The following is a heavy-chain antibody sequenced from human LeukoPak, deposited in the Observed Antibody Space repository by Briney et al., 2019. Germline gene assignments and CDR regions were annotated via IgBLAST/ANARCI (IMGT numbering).Heavy chain of an antibody. CDR1: GFTFSSYS. CDR2: SSSSGSYI. Sequence: PGGSLRLSCAASGFTFSSYSMNWVRQAPGKGLDWVSSSSSSGSYIFHADSVKGRFTISRDNAKNSLYLQMNSLRAEDTAVYYCAREGPINNGDLDYWGQGTLVTVSS. CDR3: AREGPINNGDLDY. D-gene: IGHD1/OR15-1a*01. J-gene: IGHJ4*02. V-gene: IGHV3-21*01.